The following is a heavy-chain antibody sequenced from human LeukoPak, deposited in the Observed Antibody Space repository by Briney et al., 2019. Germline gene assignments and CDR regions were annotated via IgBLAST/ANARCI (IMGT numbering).Heavy chain of an antibody. CDR3: ATLKIGDYYFDY. CDR1: GGSISSRPYY. D-gene: IGHD3-16*01. V-gene: IGHV4-39*01. J-gene: IGHJ4*02. CDR2: ISYSGSI. Sequence: KPSETLSLTCTVSGGSISSRPYYWGWVRQPPGKGLEWIGSISYSGSIHYNPSLKSRVTISVDTSKNHFSLRLSSVTAADTAVYYCATLKIGDYYFDYWGQGTLVTVSS.